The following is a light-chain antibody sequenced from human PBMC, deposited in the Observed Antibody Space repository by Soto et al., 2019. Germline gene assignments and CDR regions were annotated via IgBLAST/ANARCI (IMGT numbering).Light chain of an antibody. Sequence: EIVLTQSPDTLSLSPGERATLSCRASQSVSRTYLAWYQQTPGQAPRLLIYGASNRATGVPDRFSGSGSGTDFTLTISGLEPEDCAVYYCQQYDRSPFTFGQGTRLEI. CDR1: QSVSRTY. V-gene: IGKV3-20*01. CDR3: QQYDRSPFT. J-gene: IGKJ5*01. CDR2: GAS.